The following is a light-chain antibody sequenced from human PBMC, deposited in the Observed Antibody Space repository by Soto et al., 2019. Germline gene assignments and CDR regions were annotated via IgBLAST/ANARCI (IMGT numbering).Light chain of an antibody. CDR1: SSNIGSNT. J-gene: IGLJ2*01. CDR3: AAWDDSLNGLV. V-gene: IGLV1-44*01. Sequence: QSVLTQPPSASGTPGQRVTISCSGSSSNIGSNTVNWYQQLPGTAPKLLIYSVNQRPSGVPDRFSVSKSGTSVSLAISGLQSDDEADYYCAAWDDSLNGLVFGGGTKLTVL. CDR2: SVN.